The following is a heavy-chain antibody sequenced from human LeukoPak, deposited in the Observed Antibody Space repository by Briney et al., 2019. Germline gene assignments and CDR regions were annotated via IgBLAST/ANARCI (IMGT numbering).Heavy chain of an antibody. CDR1: GYTFTSYG. CDR3: AIGHFIAVAGRGGWFDP. J-gene: IGHJ5*02. Sequence: ASVKVSCKASGYTFTSYGISWVRQAPGQGLEWMGWISAYNGNTNYAQKLQGRVTMTTDTSTSTAYMELRSLRSDDTAVYYCAIGHFIAVAGRGGWFDPWGQGTLVTVSS. CDR2: ISAYNGNT. V-gene: IGHV1-18*01. D-gene: IGHD6-19*01.